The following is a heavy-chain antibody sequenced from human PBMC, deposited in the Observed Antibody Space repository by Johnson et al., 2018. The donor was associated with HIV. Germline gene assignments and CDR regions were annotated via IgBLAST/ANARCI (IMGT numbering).Heavy chain of an antibody. CDR2: IQHDGSNK. CDR1: GFTFSSYG. Sequence: QVQLVESGGGIVQPGRSLRLSCAVSGFTFSSYGMHWVRQAPGKGLEWVAVIQHDGSNKYYADSVKGRFTISRDNSKNTLYLQMNSLRAEDTAVYYCAREPFPIDAFDICGQGTMVTVSS. V-gene: IGHV3-30*03. J-gene: IGHJ3*02. D-gene: IGHD2-21*01. CDR3: AREPFPIDAFDI.